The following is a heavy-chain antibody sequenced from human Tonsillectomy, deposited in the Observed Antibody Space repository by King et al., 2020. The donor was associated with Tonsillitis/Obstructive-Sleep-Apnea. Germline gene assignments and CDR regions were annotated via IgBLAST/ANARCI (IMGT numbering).Heavy chain of an antibody. D-gene: IGHD3-3*01. CDR1: GFTFSSYG. Sequence: VQLVESGGGVVQPGRCLRLSCAASGFTFSSYGMHWVRQAPGKGLEWVAVIWYDGSNKYYADSVKGVFTISRDNSQNTLYLQMNSLRAEDTAVYYCAGDGAGERFLEWCNRYFDYWGQGTLVTVSS. J-gene: IGHJ4*02. CDR3: AGDGAGERFLEWCNRYFDY. CDR2: IWYDGSNK. V-gene: IGHV3-33*01.